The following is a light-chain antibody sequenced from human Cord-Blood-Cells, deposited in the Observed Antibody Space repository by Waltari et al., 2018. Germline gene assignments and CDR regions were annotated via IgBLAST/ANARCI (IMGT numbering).Light chain of an antibody. Sequence: QSALTQPASVSGSPGQSITISCTGTSSDVGGYNYVSWYQQHPGKAPKRVIYDVSNRPAWVSNRCSGSESGNTASPTISGLQAEDEADYCCSAYTSSSTLGVVFGGGTKLTVL. CDR1: SSDVGGYNY. CDR2: DVS. CDR3: SAYTSSSTLGVV. V-gene: IGLV2-14*01. J-gene: IGLJ2*01.